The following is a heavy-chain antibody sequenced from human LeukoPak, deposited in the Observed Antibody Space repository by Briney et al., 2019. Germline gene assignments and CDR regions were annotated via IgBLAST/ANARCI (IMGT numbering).Heavy chain of an antibody. J-gene: IGHJ4*02. CDR3: ARVPNIRWPTGPFDY. Sequence: GASVKVSCKASGYTFTSYGISWVRQAPGQGLEWMGGIIPIFGTANYAQKFQGRVTITADESTSTAYMELSSLRSEDTAVYYCARVPNIRWPTGPFDYWGQGTLVTVSS. V-gene: IGHV1-69*13. CDR2: IIPIFGTA. D-gene: IGHD4-23*01. CDR1: GYTFTSYG.